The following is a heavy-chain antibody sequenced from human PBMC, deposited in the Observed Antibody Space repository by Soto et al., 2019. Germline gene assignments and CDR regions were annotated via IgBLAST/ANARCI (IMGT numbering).Heavy chain of an antibody. CDR3: VKATQVVGATFSDY. J-gene: IGHJ4*02. CDR1: GFTFSSYA. D-gene: IGHD1-26*01. V-gene: IGHV3-23*01. CDR2: ISGSGGST. Sequence: PGGSLRLSCAASGFTFSSYAMSWVRQAPGKGLEWVSAISGSGGSTYYADSVKGRFTISRDNSKNTLYLQMNSLRAEDTAVYYCVKATQVVGATFSDYWGQGTLVTVSS.